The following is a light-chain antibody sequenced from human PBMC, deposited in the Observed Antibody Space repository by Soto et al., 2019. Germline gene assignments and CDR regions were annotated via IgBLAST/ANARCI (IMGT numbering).Light chain of an antibody. CDR3: QSYDRSLSGYV. CDR1: SSNIGAGYD. CDR2: GNS. Sequence: QSVLTQPPSVSGAPGQRVTISCTGSSSNIGAGYDVHWYQQLPGPAPKLLIYGNSNRPSGVPDRFSGSKSGTSAAMAITGLQAEDESDYYCQSYDRSLSGYVFGTGTKVTVL. V-gene: IGLV1-40*01. J-gene: IGLJ1*01.